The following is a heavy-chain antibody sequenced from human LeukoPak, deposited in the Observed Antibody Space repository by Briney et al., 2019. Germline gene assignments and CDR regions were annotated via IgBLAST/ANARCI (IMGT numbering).Heavy chain of an antibody. D-gene: IGHD6-13*01. J-gene: IGHJ6*03. CDR2: IYYSGST. CDR3: ARTILAAAGIGGGPYYYYYMDV. Sequence: PSETLSLTCTVSGGSISSYYWSWIRQPPGKGLEWIGYIYYSGSTNYNPSLKSRVTISVDTSKNQFSLKLSSVTAADTAVYYCARTILAAAGIGGGPYYYYYMDVWGKGTTVTVSS. CDR1: GGSISSYY. V-gene: IGHV4-59*01.